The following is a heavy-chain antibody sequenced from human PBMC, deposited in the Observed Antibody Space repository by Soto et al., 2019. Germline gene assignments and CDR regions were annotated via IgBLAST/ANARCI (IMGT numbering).Heavy chain of an antibody. Sequence: ASVKVSCKASGYTFTSYGISWVRQAPGQGLEWMGWISAYNGSANYAQKLQGRVTMTTDTSTSTAYMELKSLRSDDTAVYYCATDAPDYGPGYSSSWYWFDPWGQGTLVTVSS. J-gene: IGHJ5*02. CDR2: ISAYNGSA. V-gene: IGHV1-18*04. D-gene: IGHD6-13*01. CDR1: GYTFTSYG. CDR3: ATDAPDYGPGYSSSWYWFDP.